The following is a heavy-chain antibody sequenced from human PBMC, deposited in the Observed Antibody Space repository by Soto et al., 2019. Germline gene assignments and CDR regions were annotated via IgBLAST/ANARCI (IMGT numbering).Heavy chain of an antibody. CDR3: ARADYSNYPSDY. D-gene: IGHD4-4*01. CDR1: GFIFSNFA. CDR2: ISGIGDAT. J-gene: IGHJ4*02. Sequence: GGSLRLSCAASGFIFSNFAMTWVRQAPGKGLEWVSTISGIGDATYYADSVKGRFTVSRDNSQNTQYLQMSGLRAEDTAVFYCARADYSNYPSDYWGQGILVTVSS. V-gene: IGHV3-23*01.